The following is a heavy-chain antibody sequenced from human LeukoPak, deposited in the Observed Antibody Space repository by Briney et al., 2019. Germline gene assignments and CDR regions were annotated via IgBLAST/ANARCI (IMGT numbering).Heavy chain of an antibody. D-gene: IGHD6-19*01. CDR2: ISYDGSNK. V-gene: IGHV3-30-3*01. CDR1: GFTFSSYA. CDR3: ARDLAVAGTVFDY. J-gene: IGHJ4*02. Sequence: GAPLRLSCAASGFTFSSYAMHWVRQAPGKGLEWVALISYDGSNKYYADSVKGRFTISRDNSKNTLYLQMNSLRAEDTAVYYCARDLAVAGTVFDYWGQGTLVTVSS.